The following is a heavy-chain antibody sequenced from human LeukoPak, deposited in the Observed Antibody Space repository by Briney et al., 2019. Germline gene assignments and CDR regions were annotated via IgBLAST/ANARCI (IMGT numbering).Heavy chain of an antibody. CDR3: ARAPRRGVMDV. D-gene: IGHD3-10*01. V-gene: IGHV3-7*01. CDR1: GFSFSRHW. J-gene: IGHJ6*03. CDR2: IKQDGSEK. Sequence: GRSLRLSCAASGFSFSRHWMSWARQAPGKGLEWVANIKQDGSEKYYVDSVKGRFTISRDNAQNSLHLQMNSLRAEDTAVYYCARAPRRGVMDVWGKGTTVSVSS.